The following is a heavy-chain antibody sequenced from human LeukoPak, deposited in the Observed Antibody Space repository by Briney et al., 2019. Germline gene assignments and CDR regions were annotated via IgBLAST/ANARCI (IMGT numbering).Heavy chain of an antibody. CDR1: GFTFSSYA. CDR3: AKVGSYCSGGSCYLFSYYYYGMDV. D-gene: IGHD2-15*01. Sequence: GGSLRLSCAAPGFTFSSYAMSWVRQAPGKGLEWVSAISGSGGSTYYADSVKGRFTISRDNSKNTLYLQMNSLRAEDTAVYYCAKVGSYCSGGSCYLFSYYYYGMDVWGQGTTVTVSS. CDR2: ISGSGGST. J-gene: IGHJ6*02. V-gene: IGHV3-23*01.